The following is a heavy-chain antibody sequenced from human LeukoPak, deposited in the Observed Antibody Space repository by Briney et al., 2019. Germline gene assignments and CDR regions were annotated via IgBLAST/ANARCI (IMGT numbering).Heavy chain of an antibody. CDR3: ATDYYCSGGSCYPPD. V-gene: IGHV3-21*01. Sequence: GGSLSLSCAASGFPFSIYTMNWVRQAAGQGLAWVSSISGSSNDIYYADSVKGRFTISSDNAKNSLYFQRNRRRAEDTAVYYCATDYYCSGGSCYPPDWGQGTLVTVSS. CDR1: GFPFSIYT. J-gene: IGHJ4*02. D-gene: IGHD2-15*01. CDR2: ISGSSNDI.